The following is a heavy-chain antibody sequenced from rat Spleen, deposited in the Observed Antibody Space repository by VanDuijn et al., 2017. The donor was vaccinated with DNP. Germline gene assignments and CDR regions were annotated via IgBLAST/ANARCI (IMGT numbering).Heavy chain of an antibody. CDR1: GFTFRNYG. CDR2: ISSDGSST. V-gene: IGHV5-29*01. Sequence: EVQLVESGGGLVQPGRSLKLSCAASGFTFRNYGMAWVRQAPKKGLEWVATISSDGSSTYYRDSVKGRFTISRDNAKDTLYLQGDSLRSEDTATYYCATSSYFGYDYGFAYWGQGTLVTVSS. D-gene: IGHD1-7*01. CDR3: ATSSYFGYDYGFAY. J-gene: IGHJ3*01.